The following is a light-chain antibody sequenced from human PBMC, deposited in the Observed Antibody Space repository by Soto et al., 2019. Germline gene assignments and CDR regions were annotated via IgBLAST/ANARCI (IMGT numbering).Light chain of an antibody. CDR3: QSYDTSLSGVI. CDR2: ADN. V-gene: IGLV1-40*01. CDR1: SSNIRAGYD. J-gene: IGLJ2*01. Sequence: QSVLTQTPSVSGAPGQKITMSCTGSSSNIRAGYDVHWYQQVPGAAPRLLIYADNNRPSGVPDRFSASKSGTSASLAITGLQGEDEANYYCQSYDTSLSGVIFGAGTKLTV.